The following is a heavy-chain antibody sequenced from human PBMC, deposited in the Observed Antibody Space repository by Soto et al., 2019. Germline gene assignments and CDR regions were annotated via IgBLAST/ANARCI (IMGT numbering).Heavy chain of an antibody. CDR2: INSDGSNT. CDR3: ARDTSSWCDY. J-gene: IGHJ4*02. V-gene: IGHV3-74*01. D-gene: IGHD6-13*01. Sequence: PGGSLRLSCAASGFTFSSFWMHWVRQAPGEGLVWVSRINSDGSNTNYADSLKGRFTISRDNAKNSLYLQMNSLRAEDTAVYYCARDTSSWCDYWGQGTLVTVSS. CDR1: GFTFSSFW.